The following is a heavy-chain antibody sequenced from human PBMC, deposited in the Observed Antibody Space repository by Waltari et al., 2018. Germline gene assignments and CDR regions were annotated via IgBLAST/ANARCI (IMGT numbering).Heavy chain of an antibody. J-gene: IGHJ5*02. Sequence: EVQLVESGGGLVQPGGSLRLSWAGSGFTLSSYHMTWVRPAPGKGLEWVSYISSSTSRIFDADSVKGRFTISRDNAKNSLYLQMNRLRDEDTAVYYCARDIGWTQPPGFDPWGQGTLVTVSS. CDR3: ARDIGWTQPPGFDP. V-gene: IGHV3-48*02. CDR1: GFTLSSYH. D-gene: IGHD5-18*01. CDR2: ISSSTSRI.